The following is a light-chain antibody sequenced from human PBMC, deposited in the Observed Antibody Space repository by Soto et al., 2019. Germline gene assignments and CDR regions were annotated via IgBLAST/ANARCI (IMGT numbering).Light chain of an antibody. J-gene: IGKJ4*01. CDR1: QSVSID. Sequence: EIVMTQSPATVPVSPGERVTLSCRASQSVSIDLAWYQQNPGQPPRLLIYGASTRATGIPARFSGSGSGTEFTLTISSLQSEDFAVYYCQHYNHWALTCGGGTKGDIK. V-gene: IGKV3-15*01. CDR3: QHYNHWALT. CDR2: GAS.